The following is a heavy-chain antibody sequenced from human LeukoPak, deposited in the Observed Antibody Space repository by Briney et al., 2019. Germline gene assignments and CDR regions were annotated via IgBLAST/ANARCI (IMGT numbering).Heavy chain of an antibody. CDR1: GFTFSRYS. J-gene: IGHJ4*02. V-gene: IGHV3-48*02. Sequence: VGSLRLSCAASGFTFSRYSMNWVRQAPGKGLEWVSDISGSSSTIYYADSVKGRFTISRDNAKNSLYLQMNSLRDEDTAVYYCARGAGRGGYYFDYWGQGTLVSVSS. CDR3: ARGAGRGGYYFDY. D-gene: IGHD6-13*01. CDR2: ISGSSSTI.